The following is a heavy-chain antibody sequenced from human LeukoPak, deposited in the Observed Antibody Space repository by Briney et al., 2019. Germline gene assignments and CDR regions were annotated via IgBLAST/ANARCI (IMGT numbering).Heavy chain of an antibody. J-gene: IGHJ6*03. CDR1: SGSISTSNYY. CDR2: IYYSGST. V-gene: IGHV4-39*07. D-gene: IGHD1-14*01. CDR3: ARDHRKWYYYYMDV. Sequence: SETLSLTCTVSSGSISTSNYYWGWIRQPPGKGLEWIGSIYYSGSTYYNPSLKSRVTISVDTSKNQFSLKLSSVTAADTAVYYCARDHRKWYYYYMDVWGKGTTVTVSS.